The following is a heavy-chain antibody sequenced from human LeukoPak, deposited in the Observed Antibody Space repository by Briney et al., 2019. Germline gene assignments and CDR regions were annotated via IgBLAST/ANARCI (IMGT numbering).Heavy chain of an antibody. CDR2: ISYSGST. Sequence: SETLSLTCTVSGGSISSSSYYWGWNRPSPGKGLEWLGSISYSGSTYYNPSLKSRVIVSVDTSKKQFSLRLSSMTAADTAVYYCARLRDYYYYCMDVWGKGTPVTVSS. CDR3: ARLRDYYYYCMDV. J-gene: IGHJ6*03. V-gene: IGHV4-39*01. CDR1: GGSISSSSYY.